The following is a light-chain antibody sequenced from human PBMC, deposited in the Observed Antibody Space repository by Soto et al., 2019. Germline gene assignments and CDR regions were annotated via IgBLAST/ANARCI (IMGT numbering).Light chain of an antibody. CDR1: QSASSNY. J-gene: IGKJ4*01. CDR2: AAS. Sequence: EIVLTQSPRTLSLSPGERATLSSRASQSASSNYLAWYQQKPGQAPRLLIYAASTRATGIPDRFSGSGSGTDFTLTISRLEPEVFAVYYCQQYGRSPPLIFGGGTKVEIK. CDR3: QQYGRSPPLI. V-gene: IGKV3-20*01.